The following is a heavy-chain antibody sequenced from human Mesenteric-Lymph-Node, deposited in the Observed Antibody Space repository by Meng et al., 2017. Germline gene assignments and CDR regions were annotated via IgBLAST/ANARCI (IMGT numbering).Heavy chain of an antibody. CDR2: INPSGGST. Sequence: ASVKVSCKASGYTFTSYYMHWVRQAPGQGLEWMGIINPSGGSTSYAQKFQGRVTMTRDTSTSTVYMELSSLRSEDTAVYYCARHGCSGGSCYSDWFDPWGQGTLVTVSS. J-gene: IGHJ5*02. CDR3: ARHGCSGGSCYSDWFDP. V-gene: IGHV1-46*01. D-gene: IGHD2-15*01. CDR1: GYTFTSYY.